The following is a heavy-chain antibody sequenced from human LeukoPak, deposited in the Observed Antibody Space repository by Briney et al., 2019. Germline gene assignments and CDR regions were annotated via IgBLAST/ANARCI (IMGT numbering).Heavy chain of an antibody. D-gene: IGHD2-2*01. Sequence: SETLSLTCTVSGGSISSSSYYWGWIRQPPGKGLEWIGSIYYSGSTYYNPSLKSRVTISVDTSKNQFSLKLSSVTAADTAVYYCARGEKYCSSTSCGRMDVWGQGTTVTVSS. CDR1: GGSISSSSYY. CDR3: ARGEKYCSSTSCGRMDV. CDR2: IYYSGST. V-gene: IGHV4-39*01. J-gene: IGHJ6*02.